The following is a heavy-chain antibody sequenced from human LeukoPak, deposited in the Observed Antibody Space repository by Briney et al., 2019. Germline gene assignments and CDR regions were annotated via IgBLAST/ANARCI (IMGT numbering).Heavy chain of an antibody. D-gene: IGHD3-10*01. Sequence: GGSLRLSCAASGFTFSTYGMNWVRQAPGKGLEWVSAISGSGGSTYYADSVKGRFTISRDNSKNTLYLQMNSLRAEDTAVYYCAKVGTGVLWFGELGIQRRDYYYMDVWGKGTTVTISS. CDR2: ISGSGGST. CDR3: AKVGTGVLWFGELGIQRRDYYYMDV. V-gene: IGHV3-23*01. J-gene: IGHJ6*03. CDR1: GFTFSTYG.